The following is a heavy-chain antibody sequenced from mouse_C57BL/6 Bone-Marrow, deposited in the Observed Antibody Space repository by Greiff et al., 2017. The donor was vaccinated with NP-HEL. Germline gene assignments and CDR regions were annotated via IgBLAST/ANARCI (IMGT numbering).Heavy chain of an antibody. CDR3: ARYYGSSYSWFAD. CDR2: INPNNGGT. Sequence: VQLQQSGPELVKPGASVKIPCKASGYTFTDYNMDWVKQSHGKSLEWIGDINPNNGGTIYNQKFKGKATLTVDKSSSTAYMELRSLTAEDTAVYYCARYYGSSYSWFADWGQGTLVTVSA. D-gene: IGHD1-1*01. J-gene: IGHJ3*01. CDR1: GYTFTDYN. V-gene: IGHV1-18*01.